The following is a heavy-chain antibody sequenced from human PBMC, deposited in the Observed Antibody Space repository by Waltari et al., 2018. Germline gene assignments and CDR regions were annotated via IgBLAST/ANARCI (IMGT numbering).Heavy chain of an antibody. V-gene: IGHV1-69-2*01. Sequence: EVQLVQSGAEVKKPGATVKISCKVSGYTFTDYYMHWVQQAPGKGLGWMGRVEPEDGETISEEKFQGRGTRTAETSTDTAYRELSSLRSEDTAVYYCATSTMRITGTTSLSDYWGQGTLVTVSS. CDR3: ATSTMRITGTTSLSDY. CDR1: GYTFTDYY. J-gene: IGHJ4*02. D-gene: IGHD1-7*01. CDR2: VEPEDGET.